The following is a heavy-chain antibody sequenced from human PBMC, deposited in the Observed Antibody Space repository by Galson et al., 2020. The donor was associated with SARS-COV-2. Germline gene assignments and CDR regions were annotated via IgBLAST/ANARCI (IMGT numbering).Heavy chain of an antibody. CDR1: GGSISTSTYD. CDR3: ARRTTYSGSWDFDY. Sequence: SETLSLTCSVSGGSISTSTYDWGWIRPPPGKGLEWIGTIYSSGSTYYNPSLKSRVTIFVDASKNQLSLKLSSATATDTAVYYCARRTTYSGSWDFDYWGQGTRVTVSS. CDR2: IYSSGST. V-gene: IGHV4-39*01. D-gene: IGHD6-13*01. J-gene: IGHJ4*02.